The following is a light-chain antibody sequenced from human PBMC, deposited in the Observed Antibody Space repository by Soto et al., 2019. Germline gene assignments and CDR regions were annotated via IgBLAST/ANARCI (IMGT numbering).Light chain of an antibody. J-gene: IGKJ1*01. CDR3: QQYGNSPTT. Sequence: EIVLTQSPGTLSLSPGERATLSCRASQSVSSSYLAWYQQRPGQAPKLLISGASSRATGVPDRFSGSGSGTDFTLTINRLEPEDVAVYYCQQYGNSPTTFGQGTKVEIK. CDR2: GAS. V-gene: IGKV3-20*01. CDR1: QSVSSSY.